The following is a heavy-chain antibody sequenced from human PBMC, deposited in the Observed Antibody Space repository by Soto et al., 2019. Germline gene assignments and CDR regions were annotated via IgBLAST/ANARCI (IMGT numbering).Heavy chain of an antibody. Sequence: ASVKVSFKASGYTFTSYYMHWVRQAPGQGLEWMGIINPSGGSTSYAQKFQGRVTMTRDTSTSTVYMELSSLRSEDTAVYYCARDGVLLWFGELLDYYYGMDVWGQGTTVTVSS. J-gene: IGHJ6*02. CDR2: INPSGGST. D-gene: IGHD3-10*01. CDR1: GYTFTSYY. V-gene: IGHV1-46*01. CDR3: ARDGVLLWFGELLDYYYGMDV.